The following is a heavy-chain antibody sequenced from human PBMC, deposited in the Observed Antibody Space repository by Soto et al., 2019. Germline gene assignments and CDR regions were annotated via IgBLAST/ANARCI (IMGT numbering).Heavy chain of an antibody. V-gene: IGHV3-15*07. CDR1: GFTFNIAW. J-gene: IGHJ4*02. D-gene: IGHD5-12*01. CDR3: STSGYGGFDY. CDR2: IKSNIHGGTT. Sequence: GGTLRLSCAASGFTFNIAWMNWVRQAPGKGLEWVGLIKSNIHGGTTDYAAPVKGRFTISRDDSNKTSYLQMNSLKTEDTAIYYCSTSGYGGFDYWGQGFLVPVSS.